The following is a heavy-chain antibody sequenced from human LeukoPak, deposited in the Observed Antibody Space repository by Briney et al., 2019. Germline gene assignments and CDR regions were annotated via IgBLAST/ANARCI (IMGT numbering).Heavy chain of an antibody. CDR2: INHSGST. CDR1: GGSFSGYY. V-gene: IGHV4-34*01. J-gene: IGHJ4*02. D-gene: IGHD6-19*01. Sequence: SETLSLTCAVYGGSFSGYYWSWIRQPPGKGLEWIGEINHSGSTNYNPSLKSRVTISVDTSKSQFSLKLSSVTAADTAVYYCARGSIAVAGTFDYWGQGTLVTVSS. CDR3: ARGSIAVAGTFDY.